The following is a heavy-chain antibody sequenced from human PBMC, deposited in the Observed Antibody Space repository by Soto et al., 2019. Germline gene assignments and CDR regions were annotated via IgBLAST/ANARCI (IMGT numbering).Heavy chain of an antibody. V-gene: IGHV3-23*01. CDR1: GFTFSSYA. D-gene: IGHD6-19*01. CDR2: ISGSGDST. Sequence: GGSLRLSCAASGFTFSSYAMGWVRQAPGKGLEWVSSISGSGDSTYYADSVKGRFTISRDNSMNTLYLQMNTLRAEDTAVYYCAKDLRYNSGWFQNFFDYWGQGTLVTVSS. J-gene: IGHJ4*02. CDR3: AKDLRYNSGWFQNFFDY.